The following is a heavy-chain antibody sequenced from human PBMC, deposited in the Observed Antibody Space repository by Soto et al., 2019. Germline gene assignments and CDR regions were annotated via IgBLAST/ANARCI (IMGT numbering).Heavy chain of an antibody. Sequence: QVQLVESGGGVVQPGRSLRRSCAASGFTFSSYGMHWVRQAPGKGLEWVAVIWYDGSNKYYADSVKGRFTISRDNSKNTLYLQMTSLRAEDTAVYYCAREEYSYYYGMDVWGQGTTVTVSS. CDR1: GFTFSSYG. D-gene: IGHD2-15*01. V-gene: IGHV3-33*01. CDR3: AREEYSYYYGMDV. J-gene: IGHJ6*02. CDR2: IWYDGSNK.